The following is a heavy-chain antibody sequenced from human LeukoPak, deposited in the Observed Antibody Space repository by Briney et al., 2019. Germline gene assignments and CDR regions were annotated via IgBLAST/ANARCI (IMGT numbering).Heavy chain of an antibody. Sequence: SQTLSLTCAVSSGSISSGGYFWSWIRQHPRKGLECIGYIYYSGNTYYNPSLKSRVSISVDMSKNQFSLNLGSVPAADTAVYYCARRVLLPNAFDIWGQGTMVTVSS. V-gene: IGHV4-31*11. CDR1: SGSISSGGYF. D-gene: IGHD3-10*01. CDR2: IYYSGNT. CDR3: ARRVLLPNAFDI. J-gene: IGHJ3*02.